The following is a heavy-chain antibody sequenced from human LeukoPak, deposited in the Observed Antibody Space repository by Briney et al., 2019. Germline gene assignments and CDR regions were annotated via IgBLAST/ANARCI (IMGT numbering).Heavy chain of an antibody. D-gene: IGHD3-22*01. J-gene: IGHJ4*02. CDR1: GFTFSNYA. Sequence: PGGSLRLSCAASGFTFSNYAMSWVRQAPGKGLEWVSAISGSADSTYYADSVMGRSTISRDNSKNTLYLQMNSLRAEDTAVYYCAKARLSSVYYGVDYWGQGTLVTVSS. V-gene: IGHV3-23*01. CDR3: AKARLSSVYYGVDY. CDR2: ISGSADST.